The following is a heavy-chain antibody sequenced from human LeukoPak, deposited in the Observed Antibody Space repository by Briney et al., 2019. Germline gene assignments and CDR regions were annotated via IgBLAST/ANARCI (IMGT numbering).Heavy chain of an antibody. CDR2: ISSSGSTI. Sequence: GGSLRLSCAASGFTFSSYEMNWVRQAPGKGLEWVSYISSSGSTIYYADSVKDRFTISRDNAKNSLYLQMNSLRAEDTAVYYCAELGITMIGGVWGQGTLVTVSS. J-gene: IGHJ4*02. CDR1: GFTFSSYE. V-gene: IGHV3-48*03. CDR3: AELGITMIGGV. D-gene: IGHD3-10*02.